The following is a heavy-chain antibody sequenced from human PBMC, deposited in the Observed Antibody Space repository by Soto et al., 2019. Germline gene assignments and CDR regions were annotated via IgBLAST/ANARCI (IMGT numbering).Heavy chain of an antibody. CDR3: ATAVVSAVAATY. Sequence: ASVKVSCKVSGYTLTELSMHWVRQAPGKGLEWMGGFDPEDGETIYAQKFQGRVTMTEDTSTDTAYMELSSLRSEDTAVYYCATAVVSAVAATYWGQGTLVTVSS. V-gene: IGHV1-24*01. J-gene: IGHJ4*02. CDR2: FDPEDGET. CDR1: GYTLTELS. D-gene: IGHD2-15*01.